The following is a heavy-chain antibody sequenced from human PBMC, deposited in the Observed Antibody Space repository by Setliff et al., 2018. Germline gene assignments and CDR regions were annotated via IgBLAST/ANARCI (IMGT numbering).Heavy chain of an antibody. CDR3: ARGDFYYYFYMDV. J-gene: IGHJ6*03. V-gene: IGHV1-69*05. CDR1: GGTFSTYA. Sequence: SVKVSCKASGGTFSTYAISWVRQAPGQGLEWMGGIISMFGTTTYAQKFQGRVTITTDKSTSTAYMELSSLRSEDTAIYYCARGDFYYYFYMDVWGKGTTVTVSS. CDR2: IISMFGTT.